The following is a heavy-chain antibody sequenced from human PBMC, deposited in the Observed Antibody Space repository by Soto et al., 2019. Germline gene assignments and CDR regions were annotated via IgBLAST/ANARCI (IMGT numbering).Heavy chain of an antibody. CDR2: ISYDGRHK. CDR1: GFTFSSYA. Sequence: QVQLVESGGGVVQPGRSLRLSCAASGFTFSSYAMHWVRQAPGKGLEWVAVISYDGRHKYYADSVKGRFTITRDNSNNTVYLQKNRLRGEDTAVYYCGRDGGGVYQWLVERFDYWGPGTLVTVSS. CDR3: GRDGGGVYQWLVERFDY. V-gene: IGHV3-30*04. J-gene: IGHJ4*02. D-gene: IGHD6-19*01.